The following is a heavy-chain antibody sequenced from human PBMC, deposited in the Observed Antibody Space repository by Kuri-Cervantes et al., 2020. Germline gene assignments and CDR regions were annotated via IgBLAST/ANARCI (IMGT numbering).Heavy chain of an antibody. D-gene: IGHD2/OR15-2a*01. Sequence: ASVKVSCKASGYTFTSYGISWVRQAPGQGLEWMGWMNPNSGNTGYAQKFQGRVTMTRNTSISTAYTELSSLRSEDTAVYYCARAPNPNRRYNWFDPWGQGTLVTVSS. CDR1: GYTFTSYG. CDR2: MNPNSGNT. V-gene: IGHV1-8*02. J-gene: IGHJ5*02. CDR3: ARAPNPNRRYNWFDP.